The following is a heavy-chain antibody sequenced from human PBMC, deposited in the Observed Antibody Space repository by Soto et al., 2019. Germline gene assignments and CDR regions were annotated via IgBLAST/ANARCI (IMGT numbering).Heavy chain of an antibody. CDR2: IYYSGST. V-gene: IGHV4-59*08. J-gene: IGHJ3*02. CDR3: ARRWGESDAFDI. D-gene: IGHD3-16*01. Sequence: SETLSLTCTVSGGSISSYYWSWIRQPPGKGLEWIGYIYYSGSTNYNPSLKSRVTISVDTSKNQFSLKLSSVTAADTAVYYCARRWGESDAFDIWGQGTMVTVSS. CDR1: GGSISSYY.